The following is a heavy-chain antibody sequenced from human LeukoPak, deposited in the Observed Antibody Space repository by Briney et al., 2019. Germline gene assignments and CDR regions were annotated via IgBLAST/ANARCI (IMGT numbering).Heavy chain of an antibody. CDR1: GASITSSNYY. CDR2: IYYTGIT. V-gene: IGHV4-39*07. Sequence: SETLSLTCAVSGASITSSNYYWLWLRQPPGKGLEWIGSIYYTGITYYNPSLKSRVTISVDRSKNQFSLKLSSVTAADTAVYYCARGGDGGKDYYYGMDVWGQGTTVTVSS. D-gene: IGHD4-23*01. J-gene: IGHJ6*02. CDR3: ARGGDGGKDYYYGMDV.